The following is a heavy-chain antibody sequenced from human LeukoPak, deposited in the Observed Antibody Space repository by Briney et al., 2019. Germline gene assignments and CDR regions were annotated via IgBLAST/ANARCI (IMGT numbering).Heavy chain of an antibody. D-gene: IGHD1-7*01. Sequence: PGGSLRLSCAASGFTFSSHWMTWVRQAPRKGLEWVANIKHDGSERYYVGSVQGRFTISRDNAKNSLYLQMNSLRAEDTAVYYCAVYNWNSKRDLDYWGQGTLVTVSS. CDR2: IKHDGSER. J-gene: IGHJ4*02. CDR1: GFTFSSHW. CDR3: AVYNWNSKRDLDY. V-gene: IGHV3-7*05.